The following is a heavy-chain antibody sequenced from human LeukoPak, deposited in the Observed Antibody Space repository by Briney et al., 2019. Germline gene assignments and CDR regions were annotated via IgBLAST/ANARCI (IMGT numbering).Heavy chain of an antibody. D-gene: IGHD3-22*01. CDR2: ISGSGAST. CDR3: AKDVDSSGYFDAFDI. CDR1: GFTFSSYA. V-gene: IGHV3-23*01. J-gene: IGHJ3*02. Sequence: GGSLRLSCAASGFTFSSYAMSWVRQAPGKGLEWVSAISGSGASTYYADSVKGRFTISRDNSKNTLYLQMNSLRAEDTAVYYCAKDVDSSGYFDAFDIWGQGTMVTVSS.